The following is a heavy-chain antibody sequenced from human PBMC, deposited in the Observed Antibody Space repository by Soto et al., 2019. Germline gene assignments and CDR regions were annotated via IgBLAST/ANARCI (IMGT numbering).Heavy chain of an antibody. Sequence: PGESLKISCKGSGYSFTSYWIGWVLQMPGKGLEGMGRIDPSDSQTYYSPSFRCHVTISVTKSITTVFLQWSSLRASDTAMYYCARQIYDSDTGPNFQYYFDSWGQGTPLTVSS. CDR2: IDPSDSQT. J-gene: IGHJ4*02. CDR1: GYSFTSYW. CDR3: ARQIYDSDTGPNFQYYFDS. D-gene: IGHD3-22*01. V-gene: IGHV5-10-1*01.